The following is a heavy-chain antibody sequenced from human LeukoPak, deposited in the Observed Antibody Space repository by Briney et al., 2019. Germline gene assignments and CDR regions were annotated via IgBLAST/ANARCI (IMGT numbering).Heavy chain of an antibody. CDR2: INHSGST. Sequence: KSSETLSLTCAVYGGSFSGYYWSWIRQPPGKGLEWIGEINHSGSTNYNPSLKSRVTISVDTSKNQFSLKLSSVTAADTAVYYCARSDLTTVTIYDYWGQGTLVTVSS. CDR3: ARSDLTTVTIYDY. D-gene: IGHD4-17*01. V-gene: IGHV4-34*01. CDR1: GGSFSGYY. J-gene: IGHJ4*02.